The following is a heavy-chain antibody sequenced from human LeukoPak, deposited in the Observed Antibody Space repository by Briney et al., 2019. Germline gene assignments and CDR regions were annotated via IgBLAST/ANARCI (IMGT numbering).Heavy chain of an antibody. CDR2: IKSKTDGGTT. J-gene: IGHJ4*02. CDR1: GFTFSNAW. V-gene: IGHV3-15*01. CDR3: TAAYYDSSGYLDY. Sequence: GGSLRLSCAASGFTFSNAWMSWVRQAPGKGLEWVGRIKSKTDGGTTDYAAPVKGRFTISRDDSKNTLYLQMNSLKTEDTAVYYCTAAYYDSSGYLDYWGQGTLVTGTS. D-gene: IGHD3-22*01.